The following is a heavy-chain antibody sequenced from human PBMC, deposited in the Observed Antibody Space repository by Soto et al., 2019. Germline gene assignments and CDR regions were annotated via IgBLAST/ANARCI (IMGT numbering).Heavy chain of an antibody. J-gene: IGHJ6*02. Sequence: GGSLRLSCAASGFTFSSYGMHWVRQAPGKGLEWVAVISYDGSNKYYADSVKGRFTISRDNSKNTLYLQMNSLRAEDTAVYYCAKDVAAAGPDDDYYYGMDVWGQGTTVTVSS. CDR1: GFTFSSYG. CDR2: ISYDGSNK. D-gene: IGHD6-13*01. V-gene: IGHV3-30*18. CDR3: AKDVAAAGPDDDYYYGMDV.